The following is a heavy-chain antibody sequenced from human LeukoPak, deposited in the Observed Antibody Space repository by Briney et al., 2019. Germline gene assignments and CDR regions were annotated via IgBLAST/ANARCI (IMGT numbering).Heavy chain of an antibody. CDR3: ARGVTMIVVVIHDWYFDL. CDR1: GGSVSTYY. V-gene: IGHV4-59*08. CDR2: FYYSGNT. J-gene: IGHJ2*01. D-gene: IGHD3-22*01. Sequence: SETLSLTCTVSGGSVSTYYWNWVRQPPGKGLEWIGFFYYSGNTNYNPSLKSRVTISVDTSKNQFSLKLSSLTAADTAVYYCARGVTMIVVVIHDWYFDLWGRGTLVTVSS.